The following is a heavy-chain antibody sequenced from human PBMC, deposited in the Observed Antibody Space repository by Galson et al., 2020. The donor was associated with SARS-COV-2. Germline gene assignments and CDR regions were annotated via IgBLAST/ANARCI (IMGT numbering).Heavy chain of an antibody. J-gene: IGHJ4*02. CDR3: SREGWQGGY. CDR2: IKGDGSET. D-gene: IGHD6-19*01. CDR1: GFTFNDFW. V-gene: IGHV3-7*01. Sequence: CEVSGFTFNDFWMSWFCQAPGKGLEWVANIKGDGSETNYADFVKGRFSISRDNAANSLYLQMNSLRVEDSAVYYCSREGWQGGYWGQGTRVTVSS.